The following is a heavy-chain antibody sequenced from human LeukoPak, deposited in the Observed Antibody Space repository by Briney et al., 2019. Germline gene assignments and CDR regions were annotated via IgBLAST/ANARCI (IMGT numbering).Heavy chain of an antibody. V-gene: IGHV2-5*01. CDR1: GFSLSTSGVG. CDR2: IYWNDDK. CDR3: AHLLPYDFWSSYYTNWFDP. Sequence: SGPTLVNPTQTLTLTCTFSGFSLSTSGVGVGWIRQPPGKALEWLALIYWNDDKRYSPSLKSRLTITKDTSKNQVVLTMTNMDPVDTATYYCAHLLPYDFWSSYYTNWFDPWGQGTLVTVSS. J-gene: IGHJ5*02. D-gene: IGHD3-3*01.